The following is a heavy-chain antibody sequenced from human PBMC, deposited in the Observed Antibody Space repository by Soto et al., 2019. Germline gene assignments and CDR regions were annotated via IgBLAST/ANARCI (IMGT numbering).Heavy chain of an antibody. Sequence: QVQLVESGGGVVQPGRSLRLSCAASGFTFSSYGMHWVRQAPGKGLEWVAVIWYDGSNKYYADSVKGRFTISRDNSKNTLYLQMNSLRAEDTAVYYCARGYGSGNHPDYWGQGTLVTVSS. D-gene: IGHD3-10*01. CDR1: GFTFSSYG. CDR2: IWYDGSNK. CDR3: ARGYGSGNHPDY. J-gene: IGHJ4*02. V-gene: IGHV3-33*01.